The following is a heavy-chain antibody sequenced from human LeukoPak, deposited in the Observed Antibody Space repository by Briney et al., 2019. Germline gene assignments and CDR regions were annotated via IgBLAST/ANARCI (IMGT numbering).Heavy chain of an antibody. V-gene: IGHV4-30-4*01. Sequence: PSQTLSLTCTVSGGSISSGDYYWSWIRQPPGKGLEWVGYIYYSGSTYYNPSLKSRVTISVDTSKNQFSLKLSSVTAADTAVHYCAREGSALGYCSGGSCYLDYWGQGTLVTVSS. CDR3: AREGSALGYCSGGSCYLDY. CDR1: GGSISSGDYY. D-gene: IGHD2-15*01. CDR2: IYYSGST. J-gene: IGHJ4*02.